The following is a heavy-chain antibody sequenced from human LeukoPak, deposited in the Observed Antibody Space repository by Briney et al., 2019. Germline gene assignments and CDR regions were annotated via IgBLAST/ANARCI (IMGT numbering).Heavy chain of an antibody. CDR3: ARVTCDAFDS. V-gene: IGHV4-39*07. J-gene: IGHJ3*02. Sequence: PSETPSLTCTASGGSISSSSYSWGWIRQPPGKGLEWIGSIYYSGSTYYNPSLKSRVTISVDTSKNQFSLKLSSVTAADTAVYYCARVTCDAFDSWGQGTMVTVSS. CDR2: IYYSGST. CDR1: GGSISSSSYS.